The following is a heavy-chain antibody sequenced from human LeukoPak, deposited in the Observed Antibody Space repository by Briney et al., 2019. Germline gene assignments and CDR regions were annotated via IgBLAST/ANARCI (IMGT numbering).Heavy chain of an antibody. CDR3: AKVIRRLGELSYYDY. V-gene: IGHV3-30*18. D-gene: IGHD3-16*02. J-gene: IGHJ4*02. CDR2: ISYDGSNK. CDR1: GFTFSSYG. Sequence: GALRLSCAASGFTFSSYGMHWVRQAPGKGLEWVAVISYDGSNKYYADSVKGRFTISRDNSKNTPYLQMNSLRAEDTAVYYCAKVIRRLGELSYYDYWGQGTLVTVSS.